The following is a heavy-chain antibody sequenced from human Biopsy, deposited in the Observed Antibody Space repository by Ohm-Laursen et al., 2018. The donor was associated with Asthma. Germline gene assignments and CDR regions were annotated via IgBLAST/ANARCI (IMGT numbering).Heavy chain of an antibody. CDR3: ARGYSGTDRIVYYYSGMEV. J-gene: IGHJ6*02. CDR1: GDSLGSFIDYA. D-gene: IGHD5-12*01. CDR2: LIPVLGTA. V-gene: IGHV1-69*01. Sequence: SSVKVSCKTSGDSLGSFIDYAISWVRQAPRQGLEWMGGLIPVLGTADYAPMFEGRVTITADESTSTAYLELTSLRFEDTAVYYCARGYSGTDRIVYYYSGMEVWGQGTTVTVSS.